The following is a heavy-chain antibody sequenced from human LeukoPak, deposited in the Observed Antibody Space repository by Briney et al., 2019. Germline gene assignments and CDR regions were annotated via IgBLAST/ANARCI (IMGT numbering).Heavy chain of an antibody. CDR3: VKASKTGTAFDY. J-gene: IGHJ4*02. D-gene: IGHD1-7*01. V-gene: IGHV3-30-3*01. CDR1: GFTFSSYA. CDR2: ISYDGSNK. Sequence: PGGSLRLSCAASGFTFSSYAMHWVRQAPGKGLEWVAVISYDGSNKYYADSVKGRFTISRDNSKNTLYLQMNSLRAEDTAVYYCVKASKTGTAFDYWGQGTLVTVSS.